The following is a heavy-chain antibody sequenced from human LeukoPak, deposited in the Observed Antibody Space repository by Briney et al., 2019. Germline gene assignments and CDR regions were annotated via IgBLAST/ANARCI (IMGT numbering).Heavy chain of an antibody. D-gene: IGHD3-3*01. Sequence: KPSETLSLTCTVSGGSISSYYWSWIRHPPGKGLEWIGYIYYSGSTNYNPSLKSRVTISVDTSKNQFSLKLSSVTAADTAVYYCARVTYYDFWSGYYFDYWGQGTLVTVSS. V-gene: IGHV4-59*01. CDR1: GGSISSYY. CDR3: ARVTYYDFWSGYYFDY. CDR2: IYYSGST. J-gene: IGHJ4*02.